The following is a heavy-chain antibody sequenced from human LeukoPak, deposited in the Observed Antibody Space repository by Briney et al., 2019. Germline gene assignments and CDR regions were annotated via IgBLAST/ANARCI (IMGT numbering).Heavy chain of an antibody. CDR3: ARFYCGGDCYSESYGAFDI. Sequence: EASVKVSCKASGGTFSSYAISWVRQAPGQGLEWMGRIIPILGIANYAQKFQGRVTITADKSTSTAHMELSSLRSEDTAVYYCARFYCGGDCYSESYGAFDIWGQGTMVTVSS. CDR1: GGTFSSYA. D-gene: IGHD2-21*02. V-gene: IGHV1-69*04. J-gene: IGHJ3*02. CDR2: IIPILGIA.